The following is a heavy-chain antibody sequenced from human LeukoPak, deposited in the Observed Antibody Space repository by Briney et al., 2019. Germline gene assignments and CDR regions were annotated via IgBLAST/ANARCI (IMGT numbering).Heavy chain of an antibody. CDR3: AKDQVRGYSYGIKDY. V-gene: IGHV3-7*01. CDR2: IKQDGSEI. CDR1: GFTLSSYW. J-gene: IGHJ4*02. Sequence: PGGSLRLSCAASGFTLSSYWMSWVRQATGKGVEWVANIKQDGSEIYYVDSVKGRFTISRDNAKNSLYLQMNSLRAEDTAVYYCAKDQVRGYSYGIKDYWGQGTLVTVSS. D-gene: IGHD5-18*01.